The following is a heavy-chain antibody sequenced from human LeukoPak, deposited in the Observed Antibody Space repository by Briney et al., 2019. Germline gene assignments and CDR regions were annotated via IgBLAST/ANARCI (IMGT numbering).Heavy chain of an antibody. V-gene: IGHV4-39*01. J-gene: IGHJ5*02. CDR3: ASATPVGWFDP. CDR2: IYYSGST. D-gene: IGHD2-15*01. Sequence: SETLALTCTVSGGSISSSSYYWGWIRQPPGKGLEWIGSIYYSGSTYYNPSLKSRVTISVDTSKNQFSLKLSSVTAADTAVYYCASATPVGWFDPWGQGTLVTVSS. CDR1: GGSISSSSYY.